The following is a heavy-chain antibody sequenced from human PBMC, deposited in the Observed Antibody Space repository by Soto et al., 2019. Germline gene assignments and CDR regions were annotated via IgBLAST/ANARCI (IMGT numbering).Heavy chain of an antibody. J-gene: IGHJ6*02. CDR3: AGETYYYYYGMDV. CDR2: IYHSGST. Sequence: ASDTLSLTFAVSGGSISRGGYSWSWIRQPPGKGLEWIGYIYHSGSTYYNPSLKSRVTISVDRSKNQFSLKLSSVTAADTAGHYCAGETYYYYYGMDVWGQGTTVT. CDR1: GGSISRGGYS. V-gene: IGHV4-30-2*01.